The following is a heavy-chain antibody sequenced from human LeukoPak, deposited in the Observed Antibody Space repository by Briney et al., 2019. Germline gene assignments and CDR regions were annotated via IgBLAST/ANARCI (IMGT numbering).Heavy chain of an antibody. V-gene: IGHV3-11*01. CDR1: GFTFSDYN. J-gene: IGHJ5*02. D-gene: IGHD3-16*01. CDR2: ISRSGSTK. Sequence: GGSLRLSCAASGFTFSDYNMRWIRQAPGKGLEWVSSISRSGSTKYYADSVKGRFTISRDNAKNSLYLQMNSLRAEDTALYHCARGPTVLGWFDPWGQGTLVTVSS. CDR3: ARGPTVLGWFDP.